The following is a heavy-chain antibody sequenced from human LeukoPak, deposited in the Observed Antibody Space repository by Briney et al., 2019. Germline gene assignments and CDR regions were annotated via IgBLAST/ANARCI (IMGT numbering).Heavy chain of an antibody. CDR1: GGSISSYY. CDR3: ARGVEYSSSSGLGY. Sequence: PSEPLSLPCPVSGGSISSYYWSWIRQPPGKGLEWIGYIYYSGRTNYNPSLKSRVTISVDTSKNQFSLKLSSVTAADTALYYCARGVEYSSSSGLGYWGQRTLVTVSS. D-gene: IGHD6-6*01. V-gene: IGHV4-59*01. J-gene: IGHJ4*02. CDR2: IYYSGRT.